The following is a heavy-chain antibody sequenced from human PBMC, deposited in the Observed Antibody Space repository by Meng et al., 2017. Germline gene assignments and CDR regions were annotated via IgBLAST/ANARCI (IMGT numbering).Heavy chain of an antibody. Sequence: GESLKISCAASGFTFSSYEMNWVRQAPGKGLEWVSSISSSSSYIYYADSVKGRFTISRDNAKNSLYLQMNSLRAEDTAVYYCARVDLEHGYNPHYWGQGTLVTVSS. CDR3: ARVDLEHGYNPHY. V-gene: IGHV3-21*01. CDR2: ISSSSSYI. CDR1: GFTFSSYE. D-gene: IGHD5-24*01. J-gene: IGHJ4*02.